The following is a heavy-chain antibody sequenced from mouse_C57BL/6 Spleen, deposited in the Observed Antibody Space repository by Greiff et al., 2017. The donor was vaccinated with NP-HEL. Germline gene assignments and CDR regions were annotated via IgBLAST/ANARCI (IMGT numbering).Heavy chain of an antibody. D-gene: IGHD2-4*01. CDR3: ARGGLHGLYWYFDV. J-gene: IGHJ1*03. V-gene: IGHV5-16*01. CDR2: INYDGSST. Sequence: EVKLMESEGGLVQPGSSMKLSCTASGFTFSDYYMAWVRQVPEKGLEWVANINYDGSSTYYLDSLKSRFILSRDNAKNILYLQMSSLKSEDTATYYGARGGLHGLYWYFDVWGTGTTVTVSS. CDR1: GFTFSDYY.